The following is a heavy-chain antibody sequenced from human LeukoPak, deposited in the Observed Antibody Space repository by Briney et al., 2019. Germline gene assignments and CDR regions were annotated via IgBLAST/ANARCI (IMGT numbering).Heavy chain of an antibody. V-gene: IGHV3-30-3*01. J-gene: IGHJ4*02. Sequence: PGGSLRLSCAASGFTFSSSATPWVRQAPDKGLEWVAVISYDGSNKYYADSVKGRFTISRDNSKNTLYLQMNSLRADDTAVYYCARDRDSSGWYEGFDYWGQGTLVTVSS. CDR3: ARDRDSSGWYEGFDY. CDR2: ISYDGSNK. CDR1: GFTFSSSA. D-gene: IGHD6-19*01.